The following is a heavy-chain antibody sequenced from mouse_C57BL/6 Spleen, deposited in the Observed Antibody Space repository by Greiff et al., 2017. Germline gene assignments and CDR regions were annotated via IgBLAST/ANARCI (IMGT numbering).Heavy chain of an antibody. CDR1: GYTFTSYW. CDR2: IHPNSGST. J-gene: IGHJ2*01. Sequence: QVQLQQPGAELVKPGASVKLSCKASGYTFTSYWMHWVKQRPGQGLEWIGMIHPNSGSTNYNEKFKSKATLTVDKSSSTAYMQLSSLTSEDSAVYYCARRGYGSGADYFDYWGQGTTLTVSS. D-gene: IGHD1-1*01. V-gene: IGHV1-64*01. CDR3: ARRGYGSGADYFDY.